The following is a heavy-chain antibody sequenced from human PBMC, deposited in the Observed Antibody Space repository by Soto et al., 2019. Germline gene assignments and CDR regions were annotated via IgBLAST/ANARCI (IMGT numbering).Heavy chain of an antibody. J-gene: IGHJ5*02. CDR1: GYNFATDW. D-gene: IGHD2-2*02. Sequence: GESLKSSCKASGYNFATDWIGWVRQISGKGLEWMGITYPDESRTIYSPSFQGQVTISVDKSISTVYLQWSSLKASDTAMYYCARRLYFDTLFDPWGQGTLVTVSS. CDR3: ARRLYFDTLFDP. V-gene: IGHV5-51*01. CDR2: TYPDESRT.